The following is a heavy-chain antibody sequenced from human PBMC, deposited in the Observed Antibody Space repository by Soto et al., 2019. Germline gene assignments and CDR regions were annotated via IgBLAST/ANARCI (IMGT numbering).Heavy chain of an antibody. CDR1: GFTFSSYS. J-gene: IGHJ5*02. V-gene: IGHV3-21*01. D-gene: IGHD2-2*01. CDR3: ARGSIVVVPAANNWFDP. Sequence: GGSLRLSCAASGFTFSSYSMNWVRQAPGKGLEWVSSISSSSSYIYYADSVKGRFTISRDNAKNSLYLQMSSLRAEDTAVYYCARGSIVVVPAANNWFDPWGQGTLVTVSS. CDR2: ISSSSSYI.